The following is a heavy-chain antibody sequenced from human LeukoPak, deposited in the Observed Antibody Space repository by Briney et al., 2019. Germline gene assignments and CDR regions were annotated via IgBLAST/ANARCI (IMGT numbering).Heavy chain of an antibody. J-gene: IGHJ3*01. Sequence: TLSLTCTVSGGSITTGAYYWTWIRQHPGKGLEWIGYIYHSGSTHYNPSLKSRVTMSIDTSRNQFSLKLSSVTAADTAVYYCARAPSGSASDGAFDLWGQGTMVTVSS. CDR2: IYHSGST. CDR1: GGSITTGAYY. D-gene: IGHD2-15*01. V-gene: IGHV4-30-4*08. CDR3: ARAPSGSASDGAFDL.